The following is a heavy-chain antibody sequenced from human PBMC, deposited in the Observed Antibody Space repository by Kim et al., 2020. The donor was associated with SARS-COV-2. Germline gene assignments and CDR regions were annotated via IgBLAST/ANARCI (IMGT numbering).Heavy chain of an antibody. V-gene: IGHV4-39*01. CDR3: ARLYSSGWPNFDY. D-gene: IGHD6-19*01. Sequence: NPSPKSRGTISVDTSKNQFSLKLSSVTAAETAVYYCARLYSSGWPNFDYWGQGTLVTVSS. J-gene: IGHJ4*02.